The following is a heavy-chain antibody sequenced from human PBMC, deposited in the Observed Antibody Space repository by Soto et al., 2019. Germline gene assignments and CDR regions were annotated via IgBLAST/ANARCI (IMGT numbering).Heavy chain of an antibody. V-gene: IGHV3-33*01. CDR2: IWYDGSNT. CDR3: VRDLLGSGGHFDY. Sequence: GGSLRLSCAPSGFIFSSFGMHWVRQAPGKGLEWVAHIWYDGSNTYYADSVNGRFTISRDNSRNTVYLQMNSLRAEDTAVYHCVRDLLGSGGHFDYWGQGTPVTVSS. J-gene: IGHJ4*02. D-gene: IGHD7-27*01. CDR1: GFIFSSFG.